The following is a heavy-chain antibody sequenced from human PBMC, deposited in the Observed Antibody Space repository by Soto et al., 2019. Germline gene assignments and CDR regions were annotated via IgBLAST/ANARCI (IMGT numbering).Heavy chain of an antibody. Sequence: SETLSLTCAVYGGSFSGYYWSWIRQPPGKGLEWIGEINHSGSTNYNPSLKSRVTISVDTSKNQFSLKLSSVTAADTAVYYCAREFQDYCSSTSCYDYYYYYMDVWGKGTTVTVSS. CDR1: GGSFSGYY. D-gene: IGHD2-2*01. CDR3: AREFQDYCSSTSCYDYYYYYMDV. V-gene: IGHV4-34*01. J-gene: IGHJ6*03. CDR2: INHSGST.